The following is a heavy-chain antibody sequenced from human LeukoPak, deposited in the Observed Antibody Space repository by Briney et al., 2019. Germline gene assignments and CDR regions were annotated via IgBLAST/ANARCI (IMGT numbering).Heavy chain of an antibody. CDR2: IYYTGST. D-gene: IGHD5-18*01. CDR1: GGPFSPYY. CDR3: ARSKYSYGWSDAFDI. Sequence: SETLSLTCTVSGGPFSPYYWRWIRQPPGKGLEWLGYIYYTGSTNYNPSLKSRVTISVDTSKNQFSLQLTSVTAADTAVYYCARSKYSYGWSDAFDIWGQGTMVTVSS. J-gene: IGHJ3*02. V-gene: IGHV4-59*08.